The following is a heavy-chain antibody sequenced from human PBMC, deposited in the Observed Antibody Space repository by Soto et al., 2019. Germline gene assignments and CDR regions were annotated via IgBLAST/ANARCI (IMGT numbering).Heavy chain of an antibody. D-gene: IGHD1-7*01. V-gene: IGHV2-70*01. J-gene: IGHJ4*02. Sequence: PGETLLLSSAFSSFSLSRKGMSVRWIRPPPGKALEFLALIDWEEEKFYSPSLRTRLTVSKDTSKSQVVLKLNNVDTVDTATYYCTRSNNWNYEYYFDYWGQGTLVTVSS. CDR1: SFSLSRKGMS. CDR2: IDWEEEK. CDR3: TRSNNWNYEYYFDY.